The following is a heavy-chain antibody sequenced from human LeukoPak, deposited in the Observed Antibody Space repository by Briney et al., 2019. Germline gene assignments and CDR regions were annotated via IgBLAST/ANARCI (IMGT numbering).Heavy chain of an antibody. CDR3: ARFDLEWLFAIDY. CDR2: IYTSGST. V-gene: IGHV4-61*02. D-gene: IGHD3-3*01. J-gene: IGHJ4*02. Sequence: SQTLSLTCTVSGCSISSGSYYWSWIRQPAGKGLEWIGRIYTSGSTNYNPSLKSRITISVDTSKNQFSLKLSSVTAADTAVYYWARFDLEWLFAIDYWGQGTLVTVSS. CDR1: GCSISSGSYY.